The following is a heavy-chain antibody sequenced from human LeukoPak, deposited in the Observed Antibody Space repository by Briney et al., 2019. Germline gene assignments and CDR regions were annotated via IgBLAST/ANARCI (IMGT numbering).Heavy chain of an antibody. Sequence: ASVKVSCKAFEYTFTSYDMHWVRQAPGQGLESMGIIKPTSGSTSYAQKFQGRVTMTRDTSTSTVYMELSNLRSEDTAVYYCARANYGQSFRWFDPWGQGTLVTVSS. CDR3: ARANYGQSFRWFDP. D-gene: IGHD4-17*01. CDR2: IKPTSGST. V-gene: IGHV1-46*01. J-gene: IGHJ5*02. CDR1: EYTFTSYD.